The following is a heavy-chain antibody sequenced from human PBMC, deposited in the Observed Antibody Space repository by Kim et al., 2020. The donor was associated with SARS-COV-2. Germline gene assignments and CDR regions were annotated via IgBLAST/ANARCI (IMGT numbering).Heavy chain of an antibody. V-gene: IGHV1-24*01. CDR3: ATFSGYDSFDY. CDR2: T. D-gene: IGHD5-12*01. Sequence: TIYAQKFQGRVTMTEDTSTDTAYMELSSLRSEDTAVYYCATFSGYDSFDYWGQGTLVTVSS. J-gene: IGHJ4*02.